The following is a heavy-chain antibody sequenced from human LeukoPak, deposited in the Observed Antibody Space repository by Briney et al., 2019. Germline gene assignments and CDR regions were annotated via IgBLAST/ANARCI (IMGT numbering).Heavy chain of an antibody. J-gene: IGHJ5*02. D-gene: IGHD2-21*02. CDR1: GASISSYY. CDR2: IHTSGNT. V-gene: IGHV4-4*07. Sequence: SETLSLTCSVFGASISSYYWTWIRQPAGKGPEWIGRIHTSGNTNYNPSLKSRVNMSADTSKNQFSLKLNSVTAADTAVYYCARVTDPRYNWFDPWGQGTLVTVSS. CDR3: ARVTDPRYNWFDP.